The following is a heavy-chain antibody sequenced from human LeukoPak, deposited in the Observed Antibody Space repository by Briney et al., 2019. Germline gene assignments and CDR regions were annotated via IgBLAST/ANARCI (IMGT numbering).Heavy chain of an antibody. J-gene: IGHJ4*02. CDR1: GGTFCSYA. CDR2: IIPIFGTA. D-gene: IGHD4-17*01. Sequence: GASVKVSCKASGGTFCSYAISWVRQAPGQGLEWMGRIIPIFGTANYAQKFQGRVTITTDESTSTAYMELSSLRSEDTAVYYCASLGDFPGHWGQGTLVTVSS. CDR3: ASLGDFPGH. V-gene: IGHV1-69*05.